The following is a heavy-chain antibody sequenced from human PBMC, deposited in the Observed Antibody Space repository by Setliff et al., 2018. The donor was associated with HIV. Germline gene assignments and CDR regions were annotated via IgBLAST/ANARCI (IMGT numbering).Heavy chain of an antibody. Sequence: ASVKVSCKASGYTFTDYYLHWVRQAPGQGLEWMGWINPNSEETYYAQKFQGRVTMTRYRSTNTAYMELSRLRFNDTAVYYCARGRVDTLFYSFYYMDVWGKGTTVTVSS. D-gene: IGHD3-3*01. CDR2: INPNSEET. V-gene: IGHV1-2*02. CDR3: ARGRVDTLFYSFYYMDV. CDR1: GYTFTDYY. J-gene: IGHJ6*03.